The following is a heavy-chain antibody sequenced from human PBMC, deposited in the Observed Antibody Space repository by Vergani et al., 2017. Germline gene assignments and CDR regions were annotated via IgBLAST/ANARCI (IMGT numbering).Heavy chain of an antibody. CDR1: GFTFSSYW. D-gene: IGHD6-19*01. V-gene: IGHV3-7*01. Sequence: EVQLVESGGGLVQPGGSLRLSCAASGFTFSSYWMSWVRQAPGKGLEWVANIKQDGSEKYYVDSVKGRFTISRDNAKNSLYLQMNSLRAEDTAVYYCARVGLGSSGWYWAYYYYMDVWGKGTTVTVSS. CDR2: IKQDGSEK. J-gene: IGHJ6*03. CDR3: ARVGLGSSGWYWAYYYYMDV.